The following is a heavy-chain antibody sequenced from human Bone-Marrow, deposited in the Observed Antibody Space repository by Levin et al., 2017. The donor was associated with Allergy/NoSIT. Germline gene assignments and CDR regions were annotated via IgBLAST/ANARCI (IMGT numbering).Heavy chain of an antibody. CDR3: ARGGDGWHHLHSV. Sequence: ASVKVSCKASGYTFTKYGMHWVRQAPGQRLEWMGWINAGDTKYSQKFQGRVIITSDKSASTAYMELSSLRSEDTAVYYCARGGDGWHHLHSVWGQGTTVTVPS. J-gene: IGHJ6*02. D-gene: IGHD6-19*01. CDR2: INAGDT. CDR1: GYTFTKYG. V-gene: IGHV1-3*01.